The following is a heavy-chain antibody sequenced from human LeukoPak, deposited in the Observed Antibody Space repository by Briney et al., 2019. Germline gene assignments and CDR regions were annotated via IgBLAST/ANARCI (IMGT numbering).Heavy chain of an antibody. J-gene: IGHJ4*02. CDR3: AAGPDQYYFDY. Sequence: GGSLRLSCAASGFTVSSNYMGWVRQAPGKGLEWVSVIYSGGSTYYADSVKGRFTISRGNSKNTLYLQMNSLRAGDTAVYYCAAGPDQYYFDYWGQGTLVTVSS. CDR2: IYSGGST. V-gene: IGHV3-53*01. CDR1: GFTVSSNY.